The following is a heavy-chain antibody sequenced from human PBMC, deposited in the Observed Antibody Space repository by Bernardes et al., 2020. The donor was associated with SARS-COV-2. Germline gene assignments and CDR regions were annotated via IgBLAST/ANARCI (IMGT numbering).Heavy chain of an antibody. CDR1: GVSITSTTYY. CDR2: IYYSGTT. Sequence: SEPLSLTCSVSGVSITSTTYYWGWFRQPPGRGLEWIGIIYYSGTTYYTPSLKSRVTISVDTSKNQFSLKLSSVTAADTAVYYCANSPRQIRGYNYAYYFDNWGQGTLVTVSS. V-gene: IGHV4-39*01. CDR3: ANSPRQIRGYNYAYYFDN. J-gene: IGHJ4*02. D-gene: IGHD5-18*01.